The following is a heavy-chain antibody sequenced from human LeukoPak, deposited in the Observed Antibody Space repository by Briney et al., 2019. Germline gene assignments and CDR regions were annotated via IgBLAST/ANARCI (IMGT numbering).Heavy chain of an antibody. Sequence: ASVKVSCKASGYTFTSYHMHWVRQAPGQGLEWMGIISPSGGSTSYAQKFQGRVTMTRDTSTNTVYMELNSLRSEDTAVYYCARDYGSGRASNWFDHWGQGTLVTVSS. CDR2: ISPSGGST. V-gene: IGHV1-46*01. CDR3: ARDYGSGRASNWFDH. J-gene: IGHJ5*02. CDR1: GYTFTSYH. D-gene: IGHD3-10*01.